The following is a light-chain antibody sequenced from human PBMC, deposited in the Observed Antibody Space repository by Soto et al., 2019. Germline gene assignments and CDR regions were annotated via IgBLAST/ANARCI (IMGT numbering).Light chain of an antibody. V-gene: IGKV3-20*01. CDR3: QQYGSPPTIT. Sequence: FTQSPGTLSLSPGEIAILSCWASQSVSNSYLAWYQQKPGQAPRLLIYGASTRATGIPDRFSGSGSGTDFTLTISRLEPEDFAVYYCQQYGSPPTITFGQGTRLEI. J-gene: IGKJ5*01. CDR2: GAS. CDR1: QSVSNSY.